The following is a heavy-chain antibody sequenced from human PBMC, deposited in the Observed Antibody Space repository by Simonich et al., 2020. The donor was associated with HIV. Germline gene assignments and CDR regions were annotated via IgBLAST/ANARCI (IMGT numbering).Heavy chain of an antibody. CDR1: GGSFSGYY. J-gene: IGHJ4*02. Sequence: QVQLQQWGAGLLKPSETLSLTCAVYGGSFSGYYWSWIRQPPGKGLEWIAKINKSGSIYYNPSLKRRVTISVDTSKSQFSLKVSSVTAADTAVYYCARNGIAARPDTSEVDYWGQGTLVTVSS. V-gene: IGHV4-34*01. CDR2: INKSGSI. D-gene: IGHD6-6*01. CDR3: ARNGIAARPDTSEVDY.